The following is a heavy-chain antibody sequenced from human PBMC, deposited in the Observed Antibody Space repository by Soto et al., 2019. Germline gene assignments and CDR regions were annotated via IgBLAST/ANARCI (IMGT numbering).Heavy chain of an antibody. CDR3: ARELAAAGAFDI. D-gene: IGHD6-13*01. J-gene: IGHJ3*02. V-gene: IGHV1-69*01. CDR2: IIPIFGTA. Sequence: QVQLVQSGAEVKKPGSSVKVSCKASGGTFSSYAISWVGQAPGQGLEWMGGIIPIFGTANYAQKFQGRVTITADESTSTAYMELSSLRSADTAVYYCARELAAAGAFDIWGQGTMVTVSS. CDR1: GGTFSSYA.